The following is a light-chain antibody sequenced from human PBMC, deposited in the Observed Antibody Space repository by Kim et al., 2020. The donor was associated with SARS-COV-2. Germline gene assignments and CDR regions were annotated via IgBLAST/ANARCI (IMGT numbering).Light chain of an antibody. V-gene: IGLV2-14*03. Sequence: QSALTQPASVSGSPGQSITISCTGTSSDVGGYNHVSWFQQHPGKAPKLMIYNVNNRPSGVSNRFSGSKSGDTASLTISGLQAEDEADYYCSSYTSSTTLYVFGTGTKVTVL. J-gene: IGLJ1*01. CDR1: SSDVGGYNH. CDR2: NVN. CDR3: SSYTSSTTLYV.